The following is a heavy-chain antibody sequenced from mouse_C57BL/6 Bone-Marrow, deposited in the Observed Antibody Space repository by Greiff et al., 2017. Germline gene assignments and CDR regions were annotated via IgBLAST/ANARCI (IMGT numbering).Heavy chain of an antibody. Sequence: VQLQQSGPELVKPGASVKISCKASGYTFTDYYMNWVKQSNGKSLEWIGDINPNNGGTSYNQKLKGKATLTVDKSSSTAYMELRSLTSEDSAVYYCARDYYVSSWYFDYWGQGTILTVSS. CDR1: GYTFTDYY. D-gene: IGHD1-1*01. V-gene: IGHV1-26*01. CDR3: ARDYYVSSWYFDY. J-gene: IGHJ2*01. CDR2: INPNNGGT.